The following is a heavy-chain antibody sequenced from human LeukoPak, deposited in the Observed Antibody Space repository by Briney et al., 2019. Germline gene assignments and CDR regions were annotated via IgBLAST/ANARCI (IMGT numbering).Heavy chain of an antibody. CDR1: GFTFSSYW. CDR3: ARVWGSDAFDI. D-gene: IGHD3-16*01. CDR2: VNTDGRTT. Sequence: SGGSLRLSCAASGFTFSSYWMHWVRQAPGKGLVWVSGVNTDGRTTIYADSVKGRFTISRDNAKNTLYLQMNSLRAEDTAVYYCARVWGSDAFDIWGQGTMVTVSS. V-gene: IGHV3-74*01. J-gene: IGHJ3*02.